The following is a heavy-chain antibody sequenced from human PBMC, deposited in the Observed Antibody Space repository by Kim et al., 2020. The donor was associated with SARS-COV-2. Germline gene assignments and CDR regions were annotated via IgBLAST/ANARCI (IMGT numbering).Heavy chain of an antibody. CDR2: IFPGDSTT. J-gene: IGHJ1*01. CDR1: GYNFTYYW. D-gene: IGHD2-21*01. V-gene: IGHV5-51*01. CDR3: ARNDGISIWFQY. Sequence: GESLKISCKASGYNFTYYWIGWVRQMPGKGLEWMGIIFPGDSTTTYNPSFQGQVTMSFDKSISTAYLQWSSLKASDTAVYYCARNDGISIWFQYWGQGTLVTVSS.